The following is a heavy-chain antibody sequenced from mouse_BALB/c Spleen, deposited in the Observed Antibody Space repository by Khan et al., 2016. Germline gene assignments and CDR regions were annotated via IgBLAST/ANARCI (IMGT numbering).Heavy chain of an antibody. CDR2: INPSSNYT. CDR3: AREICGNDPCGN. CDR1: GYTFTYYT. J-gene: IGHJ2*01. D-gene: IGHD2-2*01. Sequence: QVQLQQSGAELARPGASVKMSCKASGYTFTYYTMHWVKQRPGQGLEWIGYINPSSNYTNYNQKFKDKATLTADKSSSTAYMQLSSMTSEDSAFYYCAREICGNDPCGNWGQGTTLTVTS. V-gene: IGHV1-4*01.